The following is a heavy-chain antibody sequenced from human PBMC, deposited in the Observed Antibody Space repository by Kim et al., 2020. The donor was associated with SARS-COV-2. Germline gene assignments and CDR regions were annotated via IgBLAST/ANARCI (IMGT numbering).Heavy chain of an antibody. V-gene: IGHV3-43*01. Sequence: GGSTYYAGSVKGRFTISRDNSKNSLYLQMNSLRTEDTALYYCAKDISLCYWGQGTLVTVSS. J-gene: IGHJ4*02. CDR3: AKDISLCY. CDR2: GGST.